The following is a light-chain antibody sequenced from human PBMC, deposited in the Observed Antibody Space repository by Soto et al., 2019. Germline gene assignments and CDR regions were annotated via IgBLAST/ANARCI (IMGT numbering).Light chain of an antibody. V-gene: IGKV1-39*01. CDR3: QQSHSAPYT. J-gene: IGKJ2*01. CDR2: AAS. Sequence: DIQLTQSPSSLSASVGDRVTIACRASQSLTWYLNWYQQKPGEAPRLLIYAASNFQRGVPSRFSGSGSGADFTLIINNLQPDDFATYFCQQSHSAPYTFAQGTKVEIK. CDR1: QSLTWY.